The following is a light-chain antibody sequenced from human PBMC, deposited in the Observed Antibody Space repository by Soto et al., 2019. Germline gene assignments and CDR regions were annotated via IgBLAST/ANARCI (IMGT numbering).Light chain of an antibody. J-gene: IGKJ4*01. CDR1: QGINND. CDR2: DTS. Sequence: EIVMTQSPAILSVSPGDRVTLSCRASQGINNDLAWYQQKPGQPPRLLIYDTSTRATGVPTRFSGSRSGAEFTLTINSLQSEDFAVYYCQPYNNWPLTFGGGTKVDIK. V-gene: IGKV3-15*01. CDR3: QPYNNWPLT.